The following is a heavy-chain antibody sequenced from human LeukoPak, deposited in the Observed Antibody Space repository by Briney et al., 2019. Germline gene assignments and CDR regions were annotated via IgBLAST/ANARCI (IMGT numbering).Heavy chain of an antibody. Sequence: SVKVSCKASGYTFTSYGISWVRQAPGQGLEWMGGIIPIFGTANYAQKSQGRVTITADESTSTAYMELSSLRSEDTAVYYCARTLAAAGSVHYYYYMDVWGKGTTVTVSS. J-gene: IGHJ6*03. V-gene: IGHV1-69*13. CDR1: GYTFTSYG. CDR2: IIPIFGTA. CDR3: ARTLAAAGSVHYYYYMDV. D-gene: IGHD6-13*01.